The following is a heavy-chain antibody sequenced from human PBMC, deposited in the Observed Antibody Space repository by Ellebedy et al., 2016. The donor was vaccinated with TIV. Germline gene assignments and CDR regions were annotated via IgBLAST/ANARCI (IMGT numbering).Heavy chain of an antibody. CDR3: ARQHDPKYNNYMDV. CDR2: IHYSGSA. V-gene: IGHV4-59*01. CDR1: GDSISPYY. Sequence: MPSETLSLTCTVSGDSISPYYWHWIRQPPGKGLEWIGYIHYSGSANYNPSLKSRVTISVDTSKNQFSLNLSSVTAADTAMYYCARQHDPKYNNYMDVWGKGTTVTVSS. J-gene: IGHJ6*03.